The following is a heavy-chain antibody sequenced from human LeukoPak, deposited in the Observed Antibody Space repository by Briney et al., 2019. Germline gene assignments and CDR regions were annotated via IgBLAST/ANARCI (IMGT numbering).Heavy chain of an antibody. CDR1: GFTFNYFW. J-gene: IGHJ4*02. CDR3: ATVSEY. V-gene: IGHV3-74*01. Sequence: GGSLRLSCAASGFTFNYFWMHWVRQVPGKGLGWVSGINNDGTATYYADYVKGRFTISRDNAKNTVYLQMNGLRAEDTTVYYCATVSEYWGQGTLVTVSS. CDR2: INNDGTAT.